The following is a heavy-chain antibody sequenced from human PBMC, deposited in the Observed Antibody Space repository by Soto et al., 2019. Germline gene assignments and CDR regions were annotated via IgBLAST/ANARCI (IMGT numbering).Heavy chain of an antibody. D-gene: IGHD2-2*01. Sequence: GGSLRLSCAASGFTFSTYAMNWVRQAPGKGLEWVSSISDSSSYIYYADSLKGRFTISRDNAKNSLYLQMNSLRAEDTAVYYCAGMGAGYCVSVSCYPSPTMGYGLDVWGQGTTVTVSS. J-gene: IGHJ6*02. V-gene: IGHV3-21*01. CDR2: ISDSSSYI. CDR1: GFTFSTYA. CDR3: AGMGAGYCVSVSCYPSPTMGYGLDV.